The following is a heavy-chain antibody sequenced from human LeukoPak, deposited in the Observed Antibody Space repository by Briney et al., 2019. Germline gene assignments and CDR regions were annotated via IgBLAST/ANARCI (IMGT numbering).Heavy chain of an antibody. CDR1: GGSISSSSAY. D-gene: IGHD3-22*01. CDR2: IYYSKNT. Sequence: PSETLSLTCTVSGGSISSSSAYWGWIRQPPGKGLEWIGSIYYSKNTYYNPSLKSRVTISADTSKNQFSLKLSSVTAADTAVYYCASPGDSSGYYLNPYYFDYWGQGTLVTVSS. J-gene: IGHJ4*02. V-gene: IGHV4-39*01. CDR3: ASPGDSSGYYLNPYYFDY.